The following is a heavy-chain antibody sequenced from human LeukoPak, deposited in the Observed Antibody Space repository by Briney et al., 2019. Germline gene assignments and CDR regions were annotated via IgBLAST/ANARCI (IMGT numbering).Heavy chain of an antibody. CDR1: GFTFSSYG. D-gene: IGHD5/OR15-5a*01. Sequence: GGSLRLSCAASGFTFSSYGMHWVRQAPAKGMEWVAVIWYDGSNKYYADSVKGRFTISRDNSKNTLYLQMNSLRAEDTAVYYCARGLRIVSWGQGTLVTVSS. V-gene: IGHV3-33*01. J-gene: IGHJ5*02. CDR2: IWYDGSNK. CDR3: ARGLRIVS.